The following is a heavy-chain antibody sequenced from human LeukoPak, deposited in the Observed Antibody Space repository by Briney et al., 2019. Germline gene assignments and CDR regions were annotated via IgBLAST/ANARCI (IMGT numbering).Heavy chain of an antibody. CDR1: GYSISSGYY. CDR2: TYESGST. D-gene: IGHD1-26*01. Sequence: SKTLSLTCTVSGYSISSGYYWGWIRQPPGKGLEWIGSTYESGSTYYNPSLKSRVTISVDTSKNQFSLRMNSVTAADTAVYYCARRDLGSDYWGQGTLVTVSS. J-gene: IGHJ4*02. CDR3: ARRDLGSDY. V-gene: IGHV4-38-2*02.